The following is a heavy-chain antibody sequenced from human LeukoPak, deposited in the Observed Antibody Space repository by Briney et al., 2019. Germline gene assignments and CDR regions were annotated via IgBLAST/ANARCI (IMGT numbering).Heavy chain of an antibody. J-gene: IGHJ4*02. V-gene: IGHV3-48*01. CDR1: GFTFSSYS. CDR2: ISSSSSTI. D-gene: IGHD3-10*01. Sequence: PGGSLRLSCAASGFTFSSYSMNWVRQTPGKGLEWVSYISSSSSTIYYADSVKGRFTMSRDNAKNSLYLQMNSLRAEDTAVYYCARTYYYGSGSYPTFDYWGQGTLVTVSS. CDR3: ARTYYYGSGSYPTFDY.